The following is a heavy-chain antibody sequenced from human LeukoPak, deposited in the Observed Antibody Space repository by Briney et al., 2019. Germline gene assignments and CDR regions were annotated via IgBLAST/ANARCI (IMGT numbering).Heavy chain of an antibody. CDR2: IRVSGANT. Sequence: GGSLRLSCAASGFTFSSYAMSWVRQAPGKGLEWVSFIRVSGANTFYADSVKGRFTISRDNSKNTLYLQMNSLRAEGTAVYYCAKGPDTNFMDYWGQGTLVTVSS. D-gene: IGHD1-14*01. V-gene: IGHV3-23*01. CDR1: GFTFSSYA. J-gene: IGHJ4*02. CDR3: AKGPDTNFMDY.